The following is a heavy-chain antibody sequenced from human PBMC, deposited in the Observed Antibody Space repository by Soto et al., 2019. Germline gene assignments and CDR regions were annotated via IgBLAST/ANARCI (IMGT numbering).Heavy chain of an antibody. CDR2: IYHSGST. D-gene: IGHD1-7*01. V-gene: IGHV4-30-2*01. CDR1: GGSISSGGYS. Sequence: QLQLQESGSGLVKPSQTLSLTCAVSGGSISSGGYSWSWIRQPPGKGLEWIGYIYHSGSTYYNPSLSRRVTISGARSETQFSLELSSVTAADTAVYYCARGETGPTPGGFDSWGQGTLVTVSS. CDR3: ARGETGPTPGGFDS. J-gene: IGHJ4*02.